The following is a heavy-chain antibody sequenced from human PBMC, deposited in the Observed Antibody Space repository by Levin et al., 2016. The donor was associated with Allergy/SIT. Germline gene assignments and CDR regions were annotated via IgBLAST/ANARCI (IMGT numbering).Heavy chain of an antibody. J-gene: IGHJ4*02. Sequence: VRQMPGKGLEWMGIIYPGDSDIRYRPSFQGQVTISADKSVSTAYLQWSSLKASDTAMYYCARWNSTSNDYWGQGTLVTVSS. CDR2: IYPGDSDI. CDR3: ARWNSTSNDY. V-gene: IGHV5-51*01. D-gene: IGHD2-2*01.